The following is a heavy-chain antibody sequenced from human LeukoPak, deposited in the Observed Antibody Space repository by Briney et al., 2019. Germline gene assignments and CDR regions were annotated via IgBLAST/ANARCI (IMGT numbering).Heavy chain of an antibody. CDR2: INPNSGGT. CDR3: ARDQSTVTTYYYYYYYMDV. Sequence: ASVKVSCKASGYTFTSYAMNWVRQAPGQGLEWMGWINPNSGGTNYAQKFQGRVTMTRDASISTAYVELSRLRSDDTAVYYCARDQSTVTTYYYYYYYMDVWGKGTTVTVSS. D-gene: IGHD4-17*01. CDR1: GYTFTSYA. J-gene: IGHJ6*03. V-gene: IGHV1-2*02.